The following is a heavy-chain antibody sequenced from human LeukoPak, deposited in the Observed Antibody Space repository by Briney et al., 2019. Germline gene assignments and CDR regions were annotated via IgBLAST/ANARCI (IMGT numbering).Heavy chain of an antibody. CDR1: GYTFTVYD. J-gene: IGHJ4*02. D-gene: IGHD3-10*01. Sequence: ASVNVSCTASGYTFTVYDINWVRQATGQGLEWMGWMNPNSGSTGYAQKFQGRVTMTRDTSISTAYMELSSLTSEDTAVYYCARNVPSTGDFVYWGQGTLVTVSS. CDR2: MNPNSGST. CDR3: ARNVPSTGDFVY. V-gene: IGHV1-8*01.